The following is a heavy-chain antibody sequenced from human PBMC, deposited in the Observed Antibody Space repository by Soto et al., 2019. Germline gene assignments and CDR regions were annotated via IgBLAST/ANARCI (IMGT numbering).Heavy chain of an antibody. CDR3: ARDTGDGTFDF. CDR1: GYTLTSHY. CDR2: INPGGVSK. V-gene: IGHV1-46*01. Sequence: ASVKVSCKASGYTLTSHYIHWVRQAPGQGLEWMGIINPGGVSKTYAQKFQDRVTISRDTSASTAYMELTSLRSEDTAVYYCARDTGDGTFDFWGQGTLVTVSS. D-gene: IGHD7-27*01. J-gene: IGHJ4*02.